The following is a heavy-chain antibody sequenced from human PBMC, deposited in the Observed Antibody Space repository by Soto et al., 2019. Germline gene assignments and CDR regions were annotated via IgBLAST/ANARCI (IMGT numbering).Heavy chain of an antibody. CDR2: IAYDGGDN. CDR1: GFYFTSAD. CDR3: AKLAAGYSGYDPPHYLAY. D-gene: IGHD5-12*01. V-gene: IGHV3-30*18. Sequence: GGSLRLSCVDSGFYFTSADIYWVRQAPGKGLEWVAGIAYDGGDNYYVDSVKGRFTISRDNSKNTLYLQMNSLRAEDTAVYYCAKLAAGYSGYDPPHYLAYCAQGTLDSVSS. J-gene: IGHJ4*01.